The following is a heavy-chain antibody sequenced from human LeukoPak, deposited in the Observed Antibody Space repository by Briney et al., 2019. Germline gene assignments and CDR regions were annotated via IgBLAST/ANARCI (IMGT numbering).Heavy chain of an antibody. V-gene: IGHV4-59*12. CDR3: ANKVYCSTTSCYHAGY. CDR1: GGSISSYY. Sequence: SETLSLTCTVSGGSISSYYWSWIRQPPGKGLEWIGYIYYSGSTNYNPSLKSRVTISLDTSKNQFSLKLTSVTAADTAVYYCANKVYCSTTSCYHAGYWGQGTLVTVSS. CDR2: IYYSGST. J-gene: IGHJ4*02. D-gene: IGHD2-2*01.